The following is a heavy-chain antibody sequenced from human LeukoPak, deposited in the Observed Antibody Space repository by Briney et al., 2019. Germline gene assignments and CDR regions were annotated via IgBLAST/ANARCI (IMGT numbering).Heavy chain of an antibody. CDR2: MSSSGGTI. V-gene: IGHV3-48*03. J-gene: IGHJ5*01. CDR3: ARVWFDY. CDR1: GFTFSSDE. Sequence: GGSLRLSCAASGFTFSSDEMKWVRQAPGKGLEGVSYMSSSGGTIYYADSVKGRFTISRDNAKNSLYLQMNSLRAEDTAVYYCARVWFDYWGQGTLVTVSS.